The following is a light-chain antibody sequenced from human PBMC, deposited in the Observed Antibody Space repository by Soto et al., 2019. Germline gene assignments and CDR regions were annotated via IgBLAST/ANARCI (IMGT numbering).Light chain of an antibody. V-gene: IGKV1-39*01. CDR2: AAS. CDR3: DLSYSTLGLT. CDR1: QSITSY. J-gene: IGKJ4*01. Sequence: DIQMTQSPSSLSASVGDRVTITCRASQSITSYLNWYQQKQGKAPKLLIYAASRLQSRDPSRFSGVGSMTDFTLTISSLPPEDYATFYCDLSYSTLGLTIGGGTKVEIK.